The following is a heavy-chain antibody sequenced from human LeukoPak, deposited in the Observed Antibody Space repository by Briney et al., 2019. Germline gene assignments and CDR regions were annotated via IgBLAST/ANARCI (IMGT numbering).Heavy chain of an antibody. CDR2: ISAYNGNT. V-gene: IGHV1-18*01. Sequence: GASVKVSCKASGYTFTSYGISWVRQAPGQGLEWMGWISAYNGNTNYAQKRQGRVTMTTDTSPSTAYMELRSLRSDDTAVYYCARSRGNYYDSSGYSLGAFDIWGQGTMVTVSS. D-gene: IGHD3-22*01. CDR1: GYTFTSYG. CDR3: ARSRGNYYDSSGYSLGAFDI. J-gene: IGHJ3*02.